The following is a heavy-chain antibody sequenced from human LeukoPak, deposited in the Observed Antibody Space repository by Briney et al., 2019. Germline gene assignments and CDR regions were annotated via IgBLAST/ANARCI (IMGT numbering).Heavy chain of an antibody. V-gene: IGHV4-59*01. D-gene: IGHD1-26*01. CDR2: IYYSGST. CDR1: GGSISSYY. J-gene: IGHJ4*02. CDR3: ARGYYYLPLDY. Sequence: SETLSLTCTVSGGSISSYYWSWIRQPPGKGLEWIGYIYYSGSTNYNPSLKSRVTISVDTSKNQFSLKPSSVTAADTAVYYCARGYYYLPLDYWGQGTLVTVSS.